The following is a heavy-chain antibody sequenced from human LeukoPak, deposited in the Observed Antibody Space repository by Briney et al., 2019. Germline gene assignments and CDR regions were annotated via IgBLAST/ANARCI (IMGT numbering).Heavy chain of an antibody. CDR3: ARYRRSGGENY. CDR1: GYTFTGYY. J-gene: IGHJ4*02. CDR2: INPNSGGT. D-gene: IGHD3-3*01. Sequence: ASVKLSCKASGYTFTGYYMHWVRQAPGQGLEWMGWINPNSGGTDYAQKLQGRVTMTTDTSMSTAYMELRSLRSDDTAVYYCARYRRSGGENYWGQGTLVTVSS. V-gene: IGHV1-2*02.